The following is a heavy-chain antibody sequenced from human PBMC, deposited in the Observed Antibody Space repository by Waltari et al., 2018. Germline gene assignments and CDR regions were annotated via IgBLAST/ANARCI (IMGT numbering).Heavy chain of an antibody. CDR1: GFTVSSNY. V-gene: IGHV3-53*01. D-gene: IGHD2-15*01. J-gene: IGHJ2*01. CDR2: IYSGGST. Sequence: EVQLVESGGGLIQPGGSLRLSCEASGFTVSSNYMGWVRQAPGKGLEWVSVIYSGGSTYYADSVKGRFTISRDNSKNTLYLQMNSLRAEDTAVYYCARDATPTWYFDLWGRGTLVTVSS. CDR3: ARDATPTWYFDL.